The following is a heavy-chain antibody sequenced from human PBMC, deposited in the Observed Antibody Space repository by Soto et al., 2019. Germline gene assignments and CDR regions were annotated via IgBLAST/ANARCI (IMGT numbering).Heavy chain of an antibody. CDR3: ARDLSGYYHDNSGWGGDY. J-gene: IGHJ4*02. CDR1: GYSFISYG. D-gene: IGHD3-22*01. CDR2: ISAYSGNT. Sequence: QVQLVQSGAEVKKPGASVKVSCKASGYSFISYGISWVRQAPGQGLEWMGWISAYSGNTNYAQKVQGRVTMTTDTSTSTASMELRSLRSDETAVYYCARDLSGYYHDNSGWGGDYWGQGTLVTVFS. V-gene: IGHV1-18*01.